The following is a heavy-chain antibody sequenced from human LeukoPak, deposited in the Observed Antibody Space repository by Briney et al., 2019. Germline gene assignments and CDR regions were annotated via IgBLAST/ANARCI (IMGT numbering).Heavy chain of an antibody. V-gene: IGHV1-2*02. CDR1: GYTFTSYG. J-gene: IGHJ3*02. Sequence: GASVKVSCKASGYTFTSYGISWVRQAPGQGLEWMGWINPNSGGTNYAQKFQGRVTMTRDTSISTAYMELSRLRSDDTAVYYCARERGGDDSSGSDAFDIWGQGTMVTVSS. D-gene: IGHD3-22*01. CDR2: INPNSGGT. CDR3: ARERGGDDSSGSDAFDI.